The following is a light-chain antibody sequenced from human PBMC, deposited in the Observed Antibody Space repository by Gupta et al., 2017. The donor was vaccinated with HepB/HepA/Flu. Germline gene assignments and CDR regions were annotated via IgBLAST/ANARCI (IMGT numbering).Light chain of an antibody. Sequence: PVLTQPSSHSASSGASVTLTCMLSSGFSVGDLWIRWYQQKPGNPPPEPHYNLCDCNKGQGSGGPTRLSGSNDAAANAAILRISGHEQEEEADYYGGTEHSNAKGLFGGGTKLTVL. CDR2: NLCDCNK. CDR1: SGFSVGDLW. J-gene: IGLJ2*01. CDR3: GTEHSNAKGL. V-gene: IGLV5-52*01.